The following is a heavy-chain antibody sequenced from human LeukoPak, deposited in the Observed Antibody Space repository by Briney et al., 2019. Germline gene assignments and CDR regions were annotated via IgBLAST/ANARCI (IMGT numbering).Heavy chain of an antibody. CDR2: IRNKASGGTT. V-gene: IGHV3-49*04. J-gene: IGHJ4*02. CDR1: GFSFNNFG. D-gene: IGHD2-15*01. Sequence: GGSLRLSCVASGFSFNNFGMSWVRQAPGKGLEWVSFIRNKASGGTTEHAASVRGRFTTSRDDSKSIAYLQMNSLKTEDTALYYCTRDRIMTDFWGQGTLVTVSS. CDR3: TRDRIMTDF.